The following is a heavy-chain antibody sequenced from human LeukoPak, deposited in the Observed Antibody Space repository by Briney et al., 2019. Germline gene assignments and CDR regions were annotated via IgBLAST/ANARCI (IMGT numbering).Heavy chain of an antibody. J-gene: IGHJ4*02. CDR2: INPNSGRT. D-gene: IGHD6-13*01. V-gene: IGHV1-8*01. CDR1: GYTFTSSD. Sequence: GASVKVSCKASGYTFTSSDINWVRQAAGQGLEWMGWINPNSGRTGYAQKFQGRVTMTANTSINTAYMELSSLRFDDTAVYYCARGRSGLAAAGTYDYWGQGTQITVSS. CDR3: ARGRSGLAAAGTYDY.